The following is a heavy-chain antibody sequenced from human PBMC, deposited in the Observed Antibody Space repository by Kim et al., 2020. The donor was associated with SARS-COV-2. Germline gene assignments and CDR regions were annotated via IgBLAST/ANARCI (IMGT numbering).Heavy chain of an antibody. CDR1: GYTFTGYY. D-gene: IGHD4-4*01. CDR2: INPNSGGT. CDR3: ARDAIDYSNPNVDFDY. Sequence: ASVKVSCKASGYTFTGYYMHWVRQAPGQGLEWMGWINPNSGGTNYAQKFQGRVTMTRDTSISTAYMELSRLRSDDTAVYCCARDAIDYSNPNVDFDYWGQGTLVTVSS. J-gene: IGHJ4*02. V-gene: IGHV1-2*02.